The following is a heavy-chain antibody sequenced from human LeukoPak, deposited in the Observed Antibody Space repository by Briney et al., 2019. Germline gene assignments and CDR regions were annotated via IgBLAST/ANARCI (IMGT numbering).Heavy chain of an antibody. J-gene: IGHJ4*02. CDR2: VTSSGGST. CDR3: ASRGYYDSSGYLLDY. V-gene: IGHV3-23*01. Sequence: PGGSLRLCCAVSGFTFSDFYMSWIRQAPGKGLEWVSYVTSSGGSTYYADSVKGRFTISRDNSKNTLYLQMNSLRAEDTAVYYCASRGYYDSSGYLLDYWGQGTLVTVSS. D-gene: IGHD3-22*01. CDR1: GFTFSDFY.